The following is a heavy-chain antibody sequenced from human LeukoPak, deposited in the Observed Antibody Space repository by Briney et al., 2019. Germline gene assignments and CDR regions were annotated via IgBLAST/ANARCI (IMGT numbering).Heavy chain of an antibody. CDR2: ISSSSSYI. D-gene: IGHD2-15*01. V-gene: IGHV3-21*01. J-gene: IGHJ4*02. Sequence: GGSLRLSCAASGFTFSSYSMNWVRQAPGKGLEWVSSISSSSSYICYADSVKGRFTISRDNAKNSLYLQMNSLRAEDTAVYYCARGRYCSGGSCYVDYWGQGTLVTVSS. CDR1: GFTFSSYS. CDR3: ARGRYCSGGSCYVDY.